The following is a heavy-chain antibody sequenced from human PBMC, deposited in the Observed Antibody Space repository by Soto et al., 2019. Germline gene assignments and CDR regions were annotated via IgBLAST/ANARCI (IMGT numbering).Heavy chain of an antibody. V-gene: IGHV4-34*01. Sequence: SETLSLTCAVYGGSFSGYYWSWIRQPPGKGLEWIGEINHSGSTNYNPSLKSRVTISVDTSKNQFSLKLSSVTAADTAVYYCARIRSDMDVWGKGITVTVSS. CDR3: ARIRSDMDV. D-gene: IGHD6-25*01. CDR2: INHSGST. CDR1: GGSFSGYY. J-gene: IGHJ6*03.